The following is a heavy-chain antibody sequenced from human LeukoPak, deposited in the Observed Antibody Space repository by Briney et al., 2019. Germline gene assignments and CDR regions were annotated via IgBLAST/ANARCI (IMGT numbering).Heavy chain of an antibody. V-gene: IGHV3-23*01. CDR1: GFTFSSYA. Sequence: PGGSLRLSCAASGFTFSSYAMSWVRQAPGKGLEWVSAISGSGGSTYYADSVKGRFTISRDSSKNTLYLQMNSLRAEDTAVYYCAKILMITFGGVKSSFDYWGQGTLVTVSS. J-gene: IGHJ4*02. CDR2: ISGSGGST. D-gene: IGHD3-16*01. CDR3: AKILMITFGGVKSSFDY.